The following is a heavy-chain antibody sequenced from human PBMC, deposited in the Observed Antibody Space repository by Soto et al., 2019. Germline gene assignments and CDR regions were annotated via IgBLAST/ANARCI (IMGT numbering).Heavy chain of an antibody. D-gene: IGHD3-22*01. CDR3: ARKYDSSANHYYGMDV. CDR2: INHSGST. J-gene: IGHJ6*02. Sequence: SETLSLTCAVYGGSFSGYYWSWIRQPPGKGLEWIGEINHSGSTNYNPSLKSRVTISVDTSKNQFSLKLSSVTAADTAVYYCARKYDSSANHYYGMDVWGQGTTVTVSS. CDR1: GGSFSGYY. V-gene: IGHV4-34*01.